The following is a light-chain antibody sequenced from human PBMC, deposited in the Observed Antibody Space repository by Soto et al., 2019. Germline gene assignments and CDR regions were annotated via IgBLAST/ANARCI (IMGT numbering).Light chain of an antibody. J-gene: IGLJ2*01. CDR1: SSDVGGYNY. CDR3: GSYTSSSTVI. Sequence: QSALTQPASVSGSPGQSITISCTGTSSDVGGYNYVSWYQQHPGKAPKLMIYDVSNRPSGVSNRFSGSKSGNTASLTISGLQAEDDADYYCGSYTSSSTVIFGGGTQLTVL. V-gene: IGLV2-14*03. CDR2: DVS.